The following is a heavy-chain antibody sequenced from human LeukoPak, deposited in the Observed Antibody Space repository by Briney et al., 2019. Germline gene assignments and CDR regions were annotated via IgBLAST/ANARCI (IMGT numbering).Heavy chain of an antibody. CDR2: ITTNIDGGTT. J-gene: IGHJ4*02. CDR3: TTGGHYYGD. D-gene: IGHD3-3*01. CDR1: GFTFSDAW. Sequence: GGSLRLSCAASGFTFSDAWMSWVRQAPGKGLEWVGRITTNIDGGTTDNAAPVKGRFTISRDDSRNTLYLQMNSLKVEDTAIYYCTTGGHYYGDWGQGTLVTVSS. V-gene: IGHV3-15*01.